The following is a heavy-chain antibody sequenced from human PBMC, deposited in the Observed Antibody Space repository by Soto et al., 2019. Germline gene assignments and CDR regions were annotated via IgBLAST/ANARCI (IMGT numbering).Heavy chain of an antibody. Sequence: SVKVSCKASGGAFSSYAISWVRQAPGQGLEWMGGIIPIFGTANYAQKFQGRVTITADESTSTAYMELSSLRSEDTAVYYCASKPVDTAMDPYFDYWGQGTLVTVSS. CDR3: ASKPVDTAMDPYFDY. J-gene: IGHJ4*02. CDR2: IIPIFGTA. CDR1: GGAFSSYA. D-gene: IGHD5-18*01. V-gene: IGHV1-69*13.